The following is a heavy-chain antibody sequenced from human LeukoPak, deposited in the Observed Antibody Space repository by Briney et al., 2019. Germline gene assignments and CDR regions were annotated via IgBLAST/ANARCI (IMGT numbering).Heavy chain of an antibody. Sequence: SETLSLTCAVYGGSFSGYYWSWIRQPPGKGLEWIGEINHSGSTNYNPSLKSRVTISVDTSKKQFSLKLSSVTAADTAVYYCARAARPTEDIVVVPAAIGRGYNWFDPWGQGTLVTVSS. V-gene: IGHV4-34*01. CDR1: GGSFSGYY. CDR3: ARAARPTEDIVVVPAAIGRGYNWFDP. D-gene: IGHD2-2*01. J-gene: IGHJ5*02. CDR2: INHSGST.